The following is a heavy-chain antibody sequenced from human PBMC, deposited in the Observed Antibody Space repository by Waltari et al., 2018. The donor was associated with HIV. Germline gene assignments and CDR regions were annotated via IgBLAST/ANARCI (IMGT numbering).Heavy chain of an antibody. CDR1: GFALSGVG. CDR2: NSYDAVMQ. CDR3: ARSPTPTKMPY. V-gene: IGHV3-30*03. Sequence: QVQLVESGGGEVHPGESLRLSCNASGFALSGVGMHWVRQAPGKGLEWLAVNSYDAVMQFYAESVKGRFTIARDNSRNLVFLEMTSLTPEDTAMYYCARSPTPTKMPYWGQGTRVTVST. J-gene: IGHJ4*02. D-gene: IGHD2-2*01.